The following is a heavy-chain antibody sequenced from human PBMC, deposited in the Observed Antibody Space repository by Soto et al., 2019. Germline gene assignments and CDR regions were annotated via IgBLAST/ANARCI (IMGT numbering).Heavy chain of an antibody. CDR2: IWYDGSNK. Sequence: VQLVESGGGVVQPGRSLRLSCAASGFTFSSYGMHWVRQAPGKGLEWVAVIWYDGSNKYYADSVKGRFTISRDNSKNTLYLQMNSLRAEDTAVYYCARDSCSGGSCYPYYFDYWGQGTLVTVSS. D-gene: IGHD2-15*01. CDR3: ARDSCSGGSCYPYYFDY. CDR1: GFTFSSYG. J-gene: IGHJ4*02. V-gene: IGHV3-33*01.